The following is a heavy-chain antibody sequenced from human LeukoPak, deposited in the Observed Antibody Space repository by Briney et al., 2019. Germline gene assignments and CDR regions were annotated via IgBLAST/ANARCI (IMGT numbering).Heavy chain of an antibody. D-gene: IGHD3-10*01. J-gene: IGHJ4*02. CDR1: GFTFSDYY. Sequence: GGSLRLSCAASGFTFSDYYMSWIRQAPGKGLEWVSYISSSGSTIYYADSVKGRFTISRDNAKNSLYLQMNSLRAEDTAVYYCARDITMVRGVIITAGNFDYWGQGTLVTVSS. CDR3: ARDITMVRGVIITAGNFDY. V-gene: IGHV3-11*04. CDR2: ISSSGSTI.